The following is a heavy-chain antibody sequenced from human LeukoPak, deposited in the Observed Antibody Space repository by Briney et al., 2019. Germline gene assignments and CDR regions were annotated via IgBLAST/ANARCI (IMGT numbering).Heavy chain of an antibody. CDR2: ISYDGSNK. CDR1: GFTFSSYA. J-gene: IGHJ4*02. D-gene: IGHD6-19*01. CDR3: ARAYSSGWYYFDY. Sequence: GGSLRLSCAASGFTFSSYAMHWVRQAPGKGLEWVAVISYDGSNKYYADSVKGRFTISRDNSKNTLYLQMNSLRAEDTAVYYCARAYSSGWYYFDYWGQGTLVTVSS. V-gene: IGHV3-30-3*01.